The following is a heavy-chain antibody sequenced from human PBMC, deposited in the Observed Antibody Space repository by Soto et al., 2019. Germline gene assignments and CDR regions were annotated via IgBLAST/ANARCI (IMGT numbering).Heavy chain of an antibody. CDR3: ARQECSGGSCYRINPYFDY. CDR2: IYYSGST. CDR1: GGSISSSSYY. Sequence: SETLSLTCTVSGGSISSSSYYWGWIRQPPGKGLEWIGSIYYSGSTYYNPSLKSRVTISVDTSKNQFSLKLSSVTAADTAVYYCARQECSGGSCYRINPYFDYWGQGTLVTVSS. J-gene: IGHJ4*02. D-gene: IGHD2-15*01. V-gene: IGHV4-39*01.